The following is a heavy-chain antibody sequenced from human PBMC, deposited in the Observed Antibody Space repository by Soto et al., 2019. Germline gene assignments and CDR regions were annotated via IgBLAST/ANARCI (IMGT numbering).Heavy chain of an antibody. CDR3: ARGRGSGYSYGYYYYYGMDV. Sequence: SETLSLTCAVYGGSFSGYYWSWIRQPPGKGLEWIGEINHSGSTNYNPSLKSRVTISVDTSKNRFSLKLSSVTAADTAVYYCARGRGSGYSYGYYYYYGMDVWGQGTTVTVSS. CDR1: GGSFSGYY. CDR2: INHSGST. V-gene: IGHV4-34*01. D-gene: IGHD5-18*01. J-gene: IGHJ6*02.